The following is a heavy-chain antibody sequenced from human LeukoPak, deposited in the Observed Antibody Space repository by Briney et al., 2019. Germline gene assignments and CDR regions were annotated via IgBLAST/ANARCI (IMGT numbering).Heavy chain of an antibody. CDR2: INHSGST. D-gene: IGHD3-22*01. CDR1: GGSFSGYY. V-gene: IGHV4-34*01. J-gene: IGHJ4*02. Sequence: SETLSLTCAVYGGSFSGYYWSWIRQPPGKGLEWIGEINHSGSTNYNPSLKSRVTISVDTSKTQFSLKLSSVTAADTAVYYCARGDYDSSGYYYGYSFDYWGRGTLVAVSS. CDR3: ARGDYDSSGYYYGYSFDY.